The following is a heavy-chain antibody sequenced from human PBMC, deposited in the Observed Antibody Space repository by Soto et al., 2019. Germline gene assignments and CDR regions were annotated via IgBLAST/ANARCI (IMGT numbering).Heavy chain of an antibody. CDR3: ARVERGTATTVVDAFDI. CDR2: MSHSGGT. CDR1: GGFVSSGSYY. D-gene: IGHD1-1*01. J-gene: IGHJ3*02. Sequence: QVQLQQWGAGLLKPSETLSLTCAVYGGFVSSGSYYWSWIRQPPGKGLEWIGEMSHSGGTHFNPSLKSGVTISVDTSKNQCSLKMSSVTAADTALYYCARVERGTATTVVDAFDIWGPGTMVTVSS. V-gene: IGHV4-34*01.